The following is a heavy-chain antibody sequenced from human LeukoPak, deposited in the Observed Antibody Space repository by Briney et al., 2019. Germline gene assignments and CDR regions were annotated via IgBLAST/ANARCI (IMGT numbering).Heavy chain of an antibody. CDR3: AKDGQAVGEYYFDN. CDR1: GFTFSGSD. D-gene: IGHD6-19*01. J-gene: IGHJ4*02. V-gene: IGHV3-30*18. Sequence: AGGSLRLSCAASGFTFSGSDMHWVRQAPGKGLEWVATISYDGGKKNYAAAVQGRFTVSRDNPGNTLNLQMNSLRVEDTALYCCAKDGQAVGEYYFDNWGQGTLVTVSS. CDR2: ISYDGGKK.